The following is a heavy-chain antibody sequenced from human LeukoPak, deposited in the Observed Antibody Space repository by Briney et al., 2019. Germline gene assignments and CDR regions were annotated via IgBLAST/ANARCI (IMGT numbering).Heavy chain of an antibody. CDR3: AKDSYGDR. V-gene: IGHV3-30*18. Sequence: GGSLRLSCAASGFTFSSYGMHWVRQAPGKGLEWVAVISYDGSNKYYADSVKGRFTTSRDNSKNTLYLQMNSLRAEDTAVYYCAKDSYGDRWGQGTLVTVSS. CDR2: ISYDGSNK. J-gene: IGHJ4*02. D-gene: IGHD4-17*01. CDR1: GFTFSSYG.